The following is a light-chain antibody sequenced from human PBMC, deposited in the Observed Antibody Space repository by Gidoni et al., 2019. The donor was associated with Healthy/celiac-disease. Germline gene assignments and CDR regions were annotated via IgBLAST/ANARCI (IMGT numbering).Light chain of an antibody. Sequence: EMELPQSPATLSLSPGERATRSCRASQSVSSYLAWYHQKPGQAPRLLIYDAYNRATGIPARFSGSGSGTDFTLTISSLAPEDFAVYYCQQRSNWPSSFGQXTKLEIK. CDR2: DAY. CDR3: QQRSNWPSS. J-gene: IGKJ2*04. CDR1: QSVSSY. V-gene: IGKV3-11*01.